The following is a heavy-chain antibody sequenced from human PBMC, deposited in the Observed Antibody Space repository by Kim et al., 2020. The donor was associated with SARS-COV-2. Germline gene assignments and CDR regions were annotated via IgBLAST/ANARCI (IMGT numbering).Heavy chain of an antibody. CDR3: AKTRPDSSGWQGAFDY. Sequence: GGSLRLSCAASGFTFSSYAMSWVRQAPGKGLEWVSGIDSSGDSTYYADSVKGRFTIFRDNTKNTLFLQMNSLRAEDTAVFYCAKTRPDSSGWQGAFDYWG. D-gene: IGHD6-19*01. V-gene: IGHV3-23*01. CDR2: IDSSGDST. CDR1: GFTFSSYA. J-gene: IGHJ4*01.